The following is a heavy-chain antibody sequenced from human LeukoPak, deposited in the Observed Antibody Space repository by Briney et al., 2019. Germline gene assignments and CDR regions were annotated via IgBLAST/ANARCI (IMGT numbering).Heavy chain of an antibody. CDR1: GYTFTSYG. D-gene: IGHD6-19*01. Sequence: GASVKVSCKASGYTFTSYGISWVRQAPGQGLEWMGWISADNGNTNHAQKFQGRVSLTTDTSTSTAYMELSSLRSEDTAVYYCARGLSSGLLDYWGQGTLVTVSS. CDR3: ARGLSSGLLDY. J-gene: IGHJ4*02. CDR2: ISADNGNT. V-gene: IGHV1-18*01.